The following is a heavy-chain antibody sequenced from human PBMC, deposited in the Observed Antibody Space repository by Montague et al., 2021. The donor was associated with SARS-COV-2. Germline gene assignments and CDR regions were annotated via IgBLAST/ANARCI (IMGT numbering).Heavy chain of an antibody. V-gene: IGHV3-23*03. CDR3: AKATGPGSCSAGSCQGLDY. J-gene: IGHJ4*02. CDR2: IYRDSSDT. Sequence: SLRLSCAASGFTFSNYAMSWVRQAPGQGLECVSVIYRDSSDTHYADSVKGRFAISRDKSENTLYLQMNSLRAEDTAVYYCAKATGPGSCSAGSCQGLDYWGQGTLVSVSS. CDR1: GFTFSNYA. D-gene: IGHD2-15*01.